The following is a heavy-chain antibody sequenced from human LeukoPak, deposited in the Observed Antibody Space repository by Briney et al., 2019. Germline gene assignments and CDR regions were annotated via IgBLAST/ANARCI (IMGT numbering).Heavy chain of an antibody. V-gene: IGHV7-4-1*02. D-gene: IGHD6-13*01. Sequence: ASVKDSCKASGYTFTTYAVNWVRQAPGQGLEWMGWINTNTGNPTYAQGFTGRFVFSLDTSVSTAYLQISSLKAEDTAVYYCARDQSSSWTHYYYMDVWGKGTTVTVSS. CDR3: ARDQSSSWTHYYYMDV. CDR2: INTNTGNP. CDR1: GYTFTTYA. J-gene: IGHJ6*03.